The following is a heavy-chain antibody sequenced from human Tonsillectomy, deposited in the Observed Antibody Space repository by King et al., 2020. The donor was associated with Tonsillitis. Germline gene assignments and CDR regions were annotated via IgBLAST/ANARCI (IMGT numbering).Heavy chain of an antibody. J-gene: IGHJ3*02. Sequence: VQLVESGGGLVQPGGSLRLSCAVSGFTLSSYWMTWVRKAPGKGLEGVANIKQDGSEKYYVDSVKGRFTISRDNAKNSLYLQINSLRAEDTAVYYCAGDRGAFDIWGQGTMVTVSS. CDR1: GFTLSSYW. D-gene: IGHD3-10*01. CDR2: IKQDGSEK. CDR3: AGDRGAFDI. V-gene: IGHV3-7*03.